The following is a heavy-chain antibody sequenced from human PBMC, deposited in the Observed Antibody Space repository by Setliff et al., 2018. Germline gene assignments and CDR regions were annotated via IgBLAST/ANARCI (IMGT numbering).Heavy chain of an antibody. Sequence: SETLSLTCAIYGESSSGYYWSWIRQSPGKTLEWIGEIMDGRDTVHNPSLNSRVTISFDTSRNQFSLELSSVTAADTAVYYCARHATYYYGSGNLPFDHWAQGSLVTVSS. CDR3: ARHATYYYGSGNLPFDH. CDR2: IMDGRDT. J-gene: IGHJ4*02. D-gene: IGHD3-10*01. V-gene: IGHV4-34*12. CDR1: GESSSGYY.